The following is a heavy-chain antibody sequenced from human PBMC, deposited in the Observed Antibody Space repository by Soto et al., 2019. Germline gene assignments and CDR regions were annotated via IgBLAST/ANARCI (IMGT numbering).Heavy chain of an antibody. J-gene: IGHJ6*02. CDR1: GGSINSGGYY. CDR2: TYYSGDT. CDR3: ARFPSRAHYFAMDV. V-gene: IGHV4-31*03. Sequence: TLCLTCTVSGGSINSGGYYWTWIRQHPGRGLESIGYTYYSGDTYYNPSLKSRLSISLDTSKNQFSLKLTSVTAADTAIYYCARFPSRAHYFAMDVWGHGTAVTVAS. D-gene: IGHD2-2*01.